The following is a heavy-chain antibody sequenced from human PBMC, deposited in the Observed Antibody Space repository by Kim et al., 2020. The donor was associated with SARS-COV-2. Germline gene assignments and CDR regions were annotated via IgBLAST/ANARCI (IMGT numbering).Heavy chain of an antibody. D-gene: IGHD3-22*01. Sequence: GGSLRLSCAASGFTFSSYAMHWVRQAPGKGLEWVAVISYDGSNKYYADSVKGRFTISRDNSKNTLYLQMNSLRAEDTAVYYCARGLYYYDSSGYYYGAFDIWGQGTMVTVSS. CDR1: GFTFSSYA. J-gene: IGHJ3*02. V-gene: IGHV3-30-3*01. CDR2: ISYDGSNK. CDR3: ARGLYYYDSSGYYYGAFDI.